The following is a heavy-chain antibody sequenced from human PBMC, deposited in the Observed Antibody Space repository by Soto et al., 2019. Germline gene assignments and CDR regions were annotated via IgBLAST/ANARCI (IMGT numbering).Heavy chain of an antibody. CDR1: GCTFINLS. J-gene: IGHJ4*02. V-gene: IGHV3-11*06. D-gene: IGHD1-26*01. CDR3: TRGRENYSYFDY. Sequence: GGPLRLCWAASGCTFINLSMSWIRQTQGKGLVWVSYINSSGNDTVYADSVKGRLTPSRDNAKNTVFLQMSSLRAEDTAVYYCTRGRENYSYFDYWGQGIVVTVSS. CDR2: INSSGNDT.